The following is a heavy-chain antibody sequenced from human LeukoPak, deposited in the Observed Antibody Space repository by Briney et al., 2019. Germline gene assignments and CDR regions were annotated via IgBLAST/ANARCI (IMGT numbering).Heavy chain of an antibody. CDR3: AREGYSSGGFDY. Sequence: PSETLSLTCTVSGGSISSSSYYWGWIRQPPGKGLEWIGSIYYSGSTYYNPSLKSRVTISVDTSKNQFSLKLSSVTAADTAVYYCAREGYSSGGFDYWGQGTLVTVSS. CDR1: GGSISSSSYY. V-gene: IGHV4-39*07. J-gene: IGHJ4*02. CDR2: IYYSGST. D-gene: IGHD6-19*01.